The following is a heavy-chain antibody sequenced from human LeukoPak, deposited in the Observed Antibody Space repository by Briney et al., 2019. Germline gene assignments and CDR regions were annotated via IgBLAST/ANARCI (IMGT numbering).Heavy chain of an antibody. CDR1: GGSISNYY. CDR3: ARHDAGKWLPYFYS. CDR2: IYYSGST. V-gene: IGHV4-59*08. Sequence: PSETLSLTCTVSGGSISNYYWSWIRQAPGRGLEWVGSIYYSGSTNYNPSLKSRVTISVDTSKNQFSLKLSSVTAADTAVYYCARHDAGKWLPYFYSWGRGTLVTVSS. D-gene: IGHD6-19*01. J-gene: IGHJ4*02.